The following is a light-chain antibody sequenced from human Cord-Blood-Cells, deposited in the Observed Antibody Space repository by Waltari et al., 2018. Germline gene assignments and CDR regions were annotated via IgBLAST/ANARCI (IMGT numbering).Light chain of an antibody. Sequence: SPGQSVTISCTGTSSDVGSYNRVSWYQQPPGTAPKLMIYEVSNRPSGVPDRFSGSKSGNTASLTISGLQAEDEADYYCSSYTSSSTLVFGGGTKLTVL. J-gene: IGLJ2*01. CDR1: SSDVGSYNR. V-gene: IGLV2-18*02. CDR3: SSYTSSSTLV. CDR2: EVS.